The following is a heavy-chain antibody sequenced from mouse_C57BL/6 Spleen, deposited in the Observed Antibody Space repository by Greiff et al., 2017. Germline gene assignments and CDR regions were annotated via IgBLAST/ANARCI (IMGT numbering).Heavy chain of an antibody. CDR3: ARHRGSSNYFAMDY. CDR1: GFSLTSYG. V-gene: IGHV2-6-1*01. CDR2: IWSDGST. Sequence: QVKLVESGPGLVAPSQSVSITCTVSGFSLTSYGVHWVRQPPGKGLEWLVVIWSDGSTTDNSAHKSRLGISKDNSKSQVFLKMNSHQTDDTAMYYCARHRGSSNYFAMDYWGQGTSVTVSS. J-gene: IGHJ4*01. D-gene: IGHD1-1*01.